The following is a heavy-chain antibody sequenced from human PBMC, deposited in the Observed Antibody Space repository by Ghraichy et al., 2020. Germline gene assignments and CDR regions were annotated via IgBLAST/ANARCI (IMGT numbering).Heavy chain of an antibody. Sequence: TLSLTCTVSGGSISSYYWSWIRQPPGKGLEWIGYIYYSGSTNYNPSLKSRVTISVDTSKNQFSLKLSSVTAADTAVYYCARDVGSSSWYYFDYWGQGTLVTVSS. CDR2: IYYSGST. CDR1: GGSISSYY. D-gene: IGHD6-13*01. J-gene: IGHJ4*02. CDR3: ARDVGSSSWYYFDY. V-gene: IGHV4-59*01.